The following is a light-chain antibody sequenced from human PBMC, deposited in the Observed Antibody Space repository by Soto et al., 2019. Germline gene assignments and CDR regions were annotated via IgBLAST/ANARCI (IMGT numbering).Light chain of an antibody. J-gene: IGKJ4*01. V-gene: IGKV3-11*01. CDR2: DAS. Sequence: EIVLTQSPATLSLSPGERATLSCRASRSVTTFLAWYQQQPGQAPRLLLYDASKRATGVPTRFSGSGSGTDFTLTISSLEPEDFAVYYCQQRTNWPLTFGGGTKVERK. CDR3: QQRTNWPLT. CDR1: RSVTTF.